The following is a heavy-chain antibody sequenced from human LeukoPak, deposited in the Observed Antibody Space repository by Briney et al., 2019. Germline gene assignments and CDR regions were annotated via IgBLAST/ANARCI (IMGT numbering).Heavy chain of an antibody. D-gene: IGHD3-16*01. CDR1: GFTFSSYW. J-gene: IGHJ6*03. CDR2: ITWNSDSI. CDR3: AKGGGGRLIYYYYMDV. V-gene: IGHV3-9*03. Sequence: QPGGSLRLSCAASGFTFSSYWMHWVRQAPGKGLEWVSGITWNSDSIDYADSVKGRFTISRDNAKNSLYLQMNSLRAEDMALYYCAKGGGGRLIYYYYMDVWGKGTTVTVSS.